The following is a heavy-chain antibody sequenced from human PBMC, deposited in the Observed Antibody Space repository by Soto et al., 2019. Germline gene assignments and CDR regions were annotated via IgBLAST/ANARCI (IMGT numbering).Heavy chain of an antibody. CDR3: ARDLFKAYSSSPFDY. V-gene: IGHV4-39*07. CDR2: IYYSGST. J-gene: IGHJ4*02. Sequence: SETLSLTCTVSGGSISSSSYYWGWIRQPPGKGLEWIGSIYYSGSTYYNPSLKSRVTISVDTSKNQFSLKLSSVTAADTAVYYCARDLFKAYSSSPFDYWGQGTLVTVSS. CDR1: GGSISSSSYY. D-gene: IGHD6-6*01.